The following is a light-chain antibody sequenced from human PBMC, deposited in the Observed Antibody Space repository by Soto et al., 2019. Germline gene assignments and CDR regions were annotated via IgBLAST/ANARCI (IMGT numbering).Light chain of an antibody. CDR1: HSVSGG. CDR3: QQNNTWPYT. Sequence: EIVMTQSPATLSVSPGERATLSCRASHSVSGGLAWYQQKPGQAPRLLIYRASIRVTGIPARFSGSGSGTEFTLTISSLQSEDFAVYYCQQNNTWPYTFGQGTKLEIK. CDR2: RAS. V-gene: IGKV3-15*01. J-gene: IGKJ2*01.